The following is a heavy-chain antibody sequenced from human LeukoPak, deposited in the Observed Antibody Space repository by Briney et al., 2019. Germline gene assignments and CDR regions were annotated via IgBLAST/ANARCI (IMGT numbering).Heavy chain of an antibody. V-gene: IGHV4-39*01. CDR1: GGSIRSSYYY. D-gene: IGHD5-24*01. Sequence: NPSETLSLTCTVSGGSIRSSYYYWGWIRQPPGKGLEWIGSIYDSGSTYYNPSLKSRVTISVDTSKNQFSLKLNSVTAADTAVYYCARGLQDCFDPWGQGTLVTVSS. J-gene: IGHJ5*02. CDR3: ARGLQDCFDP. CDR2: IYDSGST.